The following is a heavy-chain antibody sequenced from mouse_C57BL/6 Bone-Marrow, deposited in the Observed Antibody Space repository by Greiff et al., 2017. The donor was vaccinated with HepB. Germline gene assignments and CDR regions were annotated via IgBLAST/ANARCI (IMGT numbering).Heavy chain of an antibody. CDR3: ARHRLYYFDY. J-gene: IGHJ2*01. Sequence: QVQLKESGAELARPGASVKLSCKASGYTFTSYGISWVKQRTGQGLEWIGEIYPRSGNTYYNEKFKGKATLTADKSSSTAYMELRSLTSEDSAVYFCARHRLYYFDYWGQGTTLTVSS. V-gene: IGHV1-81*01. CDR2: IYPRSGNT. CDR1: GYTFTSYG.